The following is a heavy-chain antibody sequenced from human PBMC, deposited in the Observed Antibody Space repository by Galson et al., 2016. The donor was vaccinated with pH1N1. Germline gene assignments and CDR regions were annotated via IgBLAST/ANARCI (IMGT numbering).Heavy chain of an antibody. CDR1: GDSVSSTNCA. CDR3: ARDRGSTLFHNYGMDV. D-gene: IGHD3-10*01. J-gene: IGHJ6*02. Sequence: CAISGDSVSSTNCAWDWIRQSPSRGLEWLGRTYYRSKWYNDYAVSVQSRITINPDTSNNQLSLHLNSVTPEDTAVYYCARDRGSTLFHNYGMDVWGQGTTVIVSS. CDR2: TYYRSKWYN. V-gene: IGHV6-1*01.